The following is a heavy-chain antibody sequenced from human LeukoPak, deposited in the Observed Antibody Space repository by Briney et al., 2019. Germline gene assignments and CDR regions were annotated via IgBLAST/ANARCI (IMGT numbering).Heavy chain of an antibody. CDR1: GFTFSSYA. D-gene: IGHD3-9*01. CDR2: ISSHGGST. CDR3: VKGSDYDILTGYYYFDY. V-gene: IGHV3-64D*09. Sequence: GGSLRLSCSASGFTFSSYAMHWVRQAPGKGLEYVSAISSHGGSTYYADSVKGRFTISRDNSKNTLYLQMSSLRAEDTAVYYCVKGSDYDILTGYYYFDYWGQGTLVTVSS. J-gene: IGHJ4*02.